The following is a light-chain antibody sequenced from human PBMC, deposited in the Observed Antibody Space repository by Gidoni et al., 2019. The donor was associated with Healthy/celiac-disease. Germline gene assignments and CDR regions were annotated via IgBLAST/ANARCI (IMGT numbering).Light chain of an antibody. J-gene: IGLJ2*01. V-gene: IGLV6-57*04. CDR1: SA. CDR2: END. Sequence: NFMLTQPHSVSESPGKTVTISCTRSSAPTTVIHENDQRPSGVPDRFSGSIDSSSNTASLSISGLKTEDEADYFCQSDDSTSHVVFGGGTKLTVL. CDR3: QSDDSTSHVV.